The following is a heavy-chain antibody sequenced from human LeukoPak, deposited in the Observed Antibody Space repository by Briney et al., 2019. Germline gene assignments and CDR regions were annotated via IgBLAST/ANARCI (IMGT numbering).Heavy chain of an antibody. Sequence: PGRSLRLSCAASGFTFSSYGMHWVRQAPGKGLEWVAVISYDGSNKYFADSVKGRFTISRDNSKNTLYLQMNSLRAEDTAVYYCAKGVYHDGGGYYYTDSWGQGTLVTVSS. D-gene: IGHD3-22*01. J-gene: IGHJ4*02. CDR3: AKGVYHDGGGYYYTDS. CDR2: ISYDGSNK. V-gene: IGHV3-30*18. CDR1: GFTFSSYG.